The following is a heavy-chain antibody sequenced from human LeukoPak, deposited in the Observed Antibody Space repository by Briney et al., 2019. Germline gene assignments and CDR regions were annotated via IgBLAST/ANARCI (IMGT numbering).Heavy chain of an antibody. V-gene: IGHV5-51*01. D-gene: IGHD1-1*01. J-gene: IGHJ5*01. CDR3: ARADSKSLSATWDKWLDP. CDR2: IFPDDSDT. Sequence: KISCKGSGYSFNTYWIAWVRQMPGKGLEWIGLIFPDDSDTRYSPSFQGQVTMSADKSISTVYLQWSSLETSDTAIYYCARADSKSLSATWDKWLDPWGPGTLLIVSS. CDR1: GYSFNTYW.